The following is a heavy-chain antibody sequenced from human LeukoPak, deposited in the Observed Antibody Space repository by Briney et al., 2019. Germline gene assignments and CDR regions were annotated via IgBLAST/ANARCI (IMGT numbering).Heavy chain of an antibody. CDR1: GYSFTSYW. Sequence: RGESLKISCKGSGYSFTSYWIGLGRQMPGKGLEFMRIIYPGDSDTRYSPSCQGKVTISADKSISTAYMQWSSLKASDTAMDYCARGRGVLLWFGEGGFDYWGQGTLVTVSS. CDR3: ARGRGVLLWFGEGGFDY. V-gene: IGHV5-51*01. D-gene: IGHD3-10*01. CDR2: IYPGDSDT. J-gene: IGHJ4*02.